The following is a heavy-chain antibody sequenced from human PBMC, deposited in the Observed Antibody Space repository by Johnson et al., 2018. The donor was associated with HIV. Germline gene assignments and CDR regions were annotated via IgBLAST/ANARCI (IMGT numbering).Heavy chain of an antibody. CDR2: IRSKAYGGTT. Sequence: GLERVGFIRSKAYGGTTQYAASVKGRFSISRDNAKNSLYLQMNSLRAEDTAVYYCARSRDCSGGSCPDAFDIWGQGTMVTVSS. CDR3: ARSRDCSGGSCPDAFDI. J-gene: IGHJ3*02. V-gene: IGHV3-49*02. D-gene: IGHD2-15*01.